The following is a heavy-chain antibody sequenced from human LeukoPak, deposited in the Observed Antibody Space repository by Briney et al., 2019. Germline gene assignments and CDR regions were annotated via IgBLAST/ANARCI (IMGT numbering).Heavy chain of an antibody. J-gene: IGHJ6*03. Sequence: SVKVSCKASGYTFSSYAISWVRQAPGQGLEWMGGIIPIFGTANYAQKFQGRVTITADKSTSTAYMELSSLRSEDTAVYYCARGTVAGTYYYYYMDVWGKGTTVTVSS. D-gene: IGHD6-19*01. CDR3: ARGTVAGTYYYYYMDV. V-gene: IGHV1-69*06. CDR2: IIPIFGTA. CDR1: GYTFSSYA.